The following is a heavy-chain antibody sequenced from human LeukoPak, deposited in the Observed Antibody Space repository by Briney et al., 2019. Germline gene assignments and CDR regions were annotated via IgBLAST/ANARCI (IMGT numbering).Heavy chain of an antibody. CDR3: ARLFLGELYFDY. V-gene: IGHV4-59*08. D-gene: IGHD3-16*01. CDR1: GGSVSSYY. Sequence: SETLSLTCTVPGGSVSSYYWSWIRQPPGKGLEWIGYIYYSGSTYYNPSLKSRVTISVDTSKNQFSLKLSSVTAADTAVYYCARLFLGELYFDYWGQGTLVTVSS. CDR2: IYYSGST. J-gene: IGHJ4*02.